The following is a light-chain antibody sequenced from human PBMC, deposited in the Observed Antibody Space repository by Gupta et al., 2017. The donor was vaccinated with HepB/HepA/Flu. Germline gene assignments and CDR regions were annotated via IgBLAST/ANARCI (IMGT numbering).Light chain of an antibody. V-gene: IGLV1-44*01. CDR3: AVWDDSLSEYV. J-gene: IGLJ1*01. CDR2: NNN. CDR1: SSNIGTNT. Sequence: QSVLTQPPSASGTPGQRVTISCSGSSSNIGTNTFNWYQQLPGTAPKLLIYNNNQRPSGIPDRFSGSRSGTSASLAISGLQSEDEAAYYCAVWDDSLSEYVFGTGTKITVL.